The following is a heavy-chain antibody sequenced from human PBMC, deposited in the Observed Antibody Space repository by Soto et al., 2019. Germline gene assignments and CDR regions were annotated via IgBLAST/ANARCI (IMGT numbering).Heavy chain of an antibody. Sequence: GASVKVSCKASGYSFTGNRMHWVRQAPGQTLEWMGWINPGSGQTERSQKFQKRLTITRDTSANIAYMELSSLTSEDTAVYYCAKGRDGDWFYFDFWGQGTLVTVSS. D-gene: IGHD2-21*02. V-gene: IGHV1-3*01. CDR2: INPGSGQT. CDR3: AKGRDGDWFYFDF. CDR1: GYSFTGNR. J-gene: IGHJ4*02.